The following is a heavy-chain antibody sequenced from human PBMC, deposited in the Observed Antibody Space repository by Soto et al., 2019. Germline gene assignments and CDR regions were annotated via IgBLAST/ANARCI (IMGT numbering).Heavy chain of an antibody. CDR1: GFTFSHYA. D-gene: IGHD1-1*01. J-gene: IGHJ3*01. Sequence: EVQLLESGGGLVQPGGSLRLSCAASGFTFSHYAMNWVRHVPGKGLEWISHIPGVGGAPYYADSVKGRFTAPRDNAKNTLHLQMNRLRPEDTALYYCAKDGVPFNGKNDAFDVWGQGTMVTVSS. CDR2: IPGVGGAP. CDR3: AKDGVPFNGKNDAFDV. V-gene: IGHV3-23*01.